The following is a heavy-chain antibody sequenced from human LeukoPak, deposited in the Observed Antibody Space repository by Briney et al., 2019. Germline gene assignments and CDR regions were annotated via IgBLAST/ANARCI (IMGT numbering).Heavy chain of an antibody. J-gene: IGHJ4*02. V-gene: IGHV1-2*02. CDR1: GYTFTGYD. CDR3: ATGLYCSSTSCYHR. D-gene: IGHD2-2*01. CDR2: INPNSGGT. Sequence: ASVKVSCKASGYTFTGYDMHWVRQAPGQGLEWMGWINPNSGGTNYAQKFQGRVTMTRDTSISTAYMELSRLRSDDTAVYYCATGLYCSSTSCYHRWGQGTLVTVSS.